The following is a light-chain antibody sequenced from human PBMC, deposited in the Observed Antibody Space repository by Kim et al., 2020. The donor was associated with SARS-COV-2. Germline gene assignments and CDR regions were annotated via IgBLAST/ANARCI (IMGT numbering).Light chain of an antibody. CDR1: QGLSNY. Sequence: ASVGDRVTITCRASQGLSNYLAWYQQKPGKAPKLLIYAASTLKSVVPSRFSGSGSGTDFTLTISSLQPEDVATYYCQKYDSVRWTFGQGTKVDIK. J-gene: IGKJ1*01. V-gene: IGKV1-27*01. CDR2: AAS. CDR3: QKYDSVRWT.